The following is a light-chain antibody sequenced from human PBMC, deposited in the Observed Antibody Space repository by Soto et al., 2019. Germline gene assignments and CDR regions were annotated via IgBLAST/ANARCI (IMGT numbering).Light chain of an antibody. CDR3: QQYSSLPHT. Sequence: EIVLTQSPGTLSLSPGERTTLSCRASQSVSSSYLAWYQQKPGQAPRLLIYGASNRATGIPDRFGGSGSGTDFTLTISRLEPEDFAVYYCQQYSSLPHTFGQGTKLEVK. CDR2: GAS. CDR1: QSVSSSY. V-gene: IGKV3-20*01. J-gene: IGKJ2*01.